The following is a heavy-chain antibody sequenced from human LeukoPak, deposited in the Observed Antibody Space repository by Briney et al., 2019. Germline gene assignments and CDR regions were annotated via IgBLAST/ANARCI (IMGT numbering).Heavy chain of an antibody. V-gene: IGHV1-18*01. D-gene: IGHD6-13*01. Sequence: ASVKVSCKASGYTFTSYGISWVRQAPGQGLEWMGWITYNGDTNYAQNLQGRVTLTTDTSTSTAYMDLRSLRSDDTAVYYCARGAREQQPDYYYGLDVWGQGTLVTVSS. CDR3: ARGAREQQPDYYYGLDV. CDR2: ITYNGDT. CDR1: GYTFTSYG. J-gene: IGHJ6*02.